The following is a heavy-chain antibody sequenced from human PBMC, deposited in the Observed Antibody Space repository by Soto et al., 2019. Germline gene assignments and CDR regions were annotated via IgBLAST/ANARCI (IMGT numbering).Heavy chain of an antibody. J-gene: IGHJ4*02. V-gene: IGHV1-3*01. Sequence: QVQLVQSGAEVKKPGASVKVSCKASGYTFTSYAMHWVRQAPGQRLEWMGWINAGNGNTKYSQKFQGRVTITRDTSASTAYMELSSLRSEDTAVYYCARGEPNFDWLLHFDYWGQGTLVTVSS. CDR1: GYTFTSYA. D-gene: IGHD3-9*01. CDR3: ARGEPNFDWLLHFDY. CDR2: INAGNGNT.